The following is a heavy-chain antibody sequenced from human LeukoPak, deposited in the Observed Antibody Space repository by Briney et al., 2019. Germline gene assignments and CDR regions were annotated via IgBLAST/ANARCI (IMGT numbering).Heavy chain of an antibody. D-gene: IGHD3-3*01. Sequence: GGSLRLSCAASGFTFSSYEMNWVRQAPGKGLEWVSYISSSGSTIYYADSVKGRFTISRDNAKNSLYLQMNSLRAEDTAVYYCARSPRTIFGVVIRNYYFDYWGQGTLVTVSS. V-gene: IGHV3-48*03. CDR2: ISSSGSTI. CDR3: ARSPRTIFGVVIRNYYFDY. CDR1: GFTFSSYE. J-gene: IGHJ4*02.